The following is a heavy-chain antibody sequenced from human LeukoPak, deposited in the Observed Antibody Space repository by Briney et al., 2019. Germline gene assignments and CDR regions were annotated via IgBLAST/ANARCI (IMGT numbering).Heavy chain of an antibody. J-gene: IGHJ4*02. CDR3: TGESGDY. CDR1: GFTFDDYA. V-gene: IGHV3-9*01. D-gene: IGHD3-10*01. Sequence: GRSLRLSCAASGFTFDDYAMHWVRQAPGKGLEWVSGISWNSGSIGYADSVKGRFTIFRDNAKNSLYLQMNSLRAEDTALYYCTGESGDYWGQGTLVTVSS. CDR2: ISWNSGSI.